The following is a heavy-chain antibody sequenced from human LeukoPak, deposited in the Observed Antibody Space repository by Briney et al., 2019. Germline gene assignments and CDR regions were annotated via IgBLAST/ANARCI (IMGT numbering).Heavy chain of an antibody. V-gene: IGHV4-61*01. J-gene: IGHJ5*02. Sequence: SETLSLTCTVSGGSISSGSYYWSWIRQPPGKGLEWIGYIYYSGSTNYNPSLKSRVTISVDTSKNQFSLKLSSVTAADTAVYYCAREGSYDYVWGSYRQNWFDPWGQGTLVTVSS. CDR3: AREGSYDYVWGSYRQNWFDP. CDR1: GGSISSGSYY. D-gene: IGHD3-16*02. CDR2: IYYSGST.